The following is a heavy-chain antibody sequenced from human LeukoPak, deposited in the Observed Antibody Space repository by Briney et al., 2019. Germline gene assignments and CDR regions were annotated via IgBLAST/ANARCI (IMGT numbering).Heavy chain of an antibody. V-gene: IGHV1-69*13. CDR1: GGTFSSYA. CDR2: IIPIFGTA. CDR3: ARGPTKWLLLYFDY. D-gene: IGHD3-22*01. Sequence: SVKVSCKASGGTFSSYAISWVRQAPGQGLEWMGGIIPIFGTANYAQKFQGRVTITADESTSTAYMELSSLRSEDTAVYYCARGPTKWLLLYFDYWGQGTLVTVSS. J-gene: IGHJ4*02.